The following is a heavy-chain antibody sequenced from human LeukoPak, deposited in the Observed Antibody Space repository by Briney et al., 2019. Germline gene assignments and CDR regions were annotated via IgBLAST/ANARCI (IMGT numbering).Heavy chain of an antibody. J-gene: IGHJ5*01. V-gene: IGHV4-59*01. CDR1: GGSISSYY. D-gene: IGHD2-15*01. CDR2: IYYSGST. CDR3: ARDIAVNWFYS. Sequence: SETLSLTCNVTGGSISSYYWSWIRQPPGKGLEWIGYIYYSGSTDYNPSLKSRVTMSADTSNNQLSLKLSSVTAADTAVYYCARDIAVNWFYSWGQGTLVTVSS.